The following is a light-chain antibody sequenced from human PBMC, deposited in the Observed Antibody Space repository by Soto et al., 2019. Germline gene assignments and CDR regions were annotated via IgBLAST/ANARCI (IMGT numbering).Light chain of an antibody. CDR1: QSVSSSF. CDR3: QHYGTSLWT. V-gene: IGKV3-20*01. CDR2: GAS. J-gene: IGKJ1*01. Sequence: EIMLTQSPGTLSLSPGERATLSCRASQSVSSSFLAWYQQKPGQAPRLLIYGASSRATGIPDRFSGSGSGTDFTLTISRQEPEEFAKYLCQHYGTSLWTFGQGTKVENK.